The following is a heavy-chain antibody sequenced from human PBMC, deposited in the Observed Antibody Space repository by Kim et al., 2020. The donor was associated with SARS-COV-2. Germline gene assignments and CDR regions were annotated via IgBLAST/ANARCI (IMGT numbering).Heavy chain of an antibody. Sequence: WYDGIKKYYADSVQSRFTISRDNSKNALYLQMNSLRAEDTAVYYCAGGYDYWGQGTLVTVSS. J-gene: IGHJ4*02. CDR2: WYDGIKK. V-gene: IGHV3-33*01. D-gene: IGHD3-22*01. CDR3: AGGYDY.